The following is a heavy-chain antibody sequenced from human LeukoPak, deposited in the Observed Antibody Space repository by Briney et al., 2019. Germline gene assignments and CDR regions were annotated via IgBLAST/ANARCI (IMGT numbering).Heavy chain of an antibody. Sequence: GGSLRLSCAASGFTFSTYWMSWVRQAPGKGLEWVANIKQDGSEKYYVDSVKGRFTISRDNSKNTLYLQMNRLRAEDTAIYYCAKDDRLSSGYGSSDYWGQGTLVTVSA. D-gene: IGHD3-10*01. V-gene: IGHV3-7*03. J-gene: IGHJ4*02. CDR1: GFTFSTYW. CDR2: IKQDGSEK. CDR3: AKDDRLSSGYGSSDY.